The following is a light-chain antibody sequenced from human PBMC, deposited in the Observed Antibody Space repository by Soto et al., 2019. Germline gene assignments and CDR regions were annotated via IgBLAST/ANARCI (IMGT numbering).Light chain of an antibody. CDR3: QQSETYPLT. J-gene: IGKJ5*01. CDR2: KAS. V-gene: IGKV1-5*03. CDR1: QTISSW. Sequence: DIQMTQSPSTLSGSVGDRVTITCRASQTISSWLAWYQQKPGKAPKLLIYKASTLMSGVPSRFSGSGSGTEFTLTISSLQPGDFATYYCQQSETYPLTFGQGTRLEIK.